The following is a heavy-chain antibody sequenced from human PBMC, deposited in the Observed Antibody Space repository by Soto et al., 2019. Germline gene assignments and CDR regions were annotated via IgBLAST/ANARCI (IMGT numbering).Heavy chain of an antibody. Sequence: EVQLVESGGGLVQPGGCLRLSCAVSGFTFSIYSMNLVRQAPGKGLEWVSYISSSSSIIYYADSVKGRFTISRDNAKSSLYLQMNSLRAEDTAVYYCARGYYGDYVSDYWGQGTLVTVSS. CDR3: ARGYYGDYVSDY. CDR2: ISSSSSII. V-gene: IGHV3-48*01. J-gene: IGHJ4*02. D-gene: IGHD4-17*01. CDR1: GFTFSIYS.